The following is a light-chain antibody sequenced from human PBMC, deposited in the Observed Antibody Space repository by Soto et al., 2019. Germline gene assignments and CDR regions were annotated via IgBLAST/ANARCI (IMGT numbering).Light chain of an antibody. CDR1: QSVSNDF. CDR3: QQYGSSPPRT. J-gene: IGKJ1*01. V-gene: IGKV3-20*01. Sequence: EIVLTQSPGILSLSPGERATLSCRASQSVSNDFLAWYKQKPGQAPRLLIYGASTRATDVRDRFSGSGSGADFTLSSSRLEPEDFAVYYCQQYGSSPPRTFGQGTKVEMK. CDR2: GAS.